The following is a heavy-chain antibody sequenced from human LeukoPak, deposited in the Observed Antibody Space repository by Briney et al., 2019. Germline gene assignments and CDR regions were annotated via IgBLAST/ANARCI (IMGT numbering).Heavy chain of an antibody. J-gene: IGHJ4*02. CDR2: IYPDDSDT. Sequence: ESLKISCKGSGYRFSSYWIGWVRQMPGKGLEWMGIIYPDDSDTRYSPSFQGQVTISADKSISTAYLQWSSLKASDTAIYYCAIAGDSTTNCYRCFNYWGQGTLVTVSS. CDR1: GYRFSSYW. V-gene: IGHV5-51*01. D-gene: IGHD2-2*01. CDR3: AIAGDSTTNCYRCFNY.